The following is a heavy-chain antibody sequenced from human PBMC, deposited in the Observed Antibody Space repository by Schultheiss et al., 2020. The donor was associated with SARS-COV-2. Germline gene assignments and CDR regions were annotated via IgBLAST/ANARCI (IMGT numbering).Heavy chain of an antibody. Sequence: SQTLSLTCTVSGGSISSYYWSWIRQPAGKGLEWIGRIYTSGSTNYNPSLKSRVTISVDTSKNQFSLKLSSVTAEDTAVYYCARGAYKSLWFGELSFDFDYWGQGTLVTVSS. D-gene: IGHD3-10*01. CDR3: ARGAYKSLWFGELSFDFDY. V-gene: IGHV4-4*07. J-gene: IGHJ4*02. CDR2: IYTSGST. CDR1: GGSISSYY.